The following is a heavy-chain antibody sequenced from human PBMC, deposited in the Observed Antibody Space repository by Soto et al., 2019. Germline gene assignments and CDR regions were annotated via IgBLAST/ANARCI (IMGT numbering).Heavy chain of an antibody. CDR1: GGSVSSGSYY. V-gene: IGHV4-61*01. Sequence: QVQLQESGPGLVKPSETLSLTCTVSGGSVSSGSYYWSWIRQPPGKGLEWIGYIYYSGSTNYNPSPKSRVTISVDTSKNQFSLKLSSVTAADTAVYYCARASYCGGDCYSDYWGQGTLVTVSS. CDR3: ARASYCGGDCYSDY. CDR2: IYYSGST. J-gene: IGHJ4*02. D-gene: IGHD2-21*02.